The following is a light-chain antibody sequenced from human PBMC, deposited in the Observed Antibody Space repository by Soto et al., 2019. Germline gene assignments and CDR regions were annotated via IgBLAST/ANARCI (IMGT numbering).Light chain of an antibody. J-gene: IGKJ1*01. CDR3: QQYNSYPWT. CDR1: QSISTW. V-gene: IGKV1-5*03. CDR2: KAS. Sequence: IQMTQPPSTLSASVGDRVTITCRASQSISTWLAWYQQKPGKAPYLLIYKASNLETGVPSRFSGSGSGTEFTLTIRSLQPDDFATYYCQQYNSYPWTFGQGTKVEIK.